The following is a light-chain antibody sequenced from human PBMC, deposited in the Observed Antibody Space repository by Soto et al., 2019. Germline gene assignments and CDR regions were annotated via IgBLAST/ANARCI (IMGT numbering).Light chain of an antibody. J-gene: IGKJ1*01. CDR1: QTINSW. Sequence: DIPMPQSPSTLSGSVVDIVTITCRASQTINSWLAWYQQKPGKAPKVLIFDASSLKTGVPSRFSGSGSGTEFTLTISNLQPDDFATYYCQQYDSYSSGPFGQGTKVDIK. CDR3: QQYDSYSSGP. CDR2: DAS. V-gene: IGKV1-5*01.